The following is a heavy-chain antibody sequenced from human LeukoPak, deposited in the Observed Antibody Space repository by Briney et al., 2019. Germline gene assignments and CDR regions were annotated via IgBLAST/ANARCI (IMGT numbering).Heavy chain of an antibody. V-gene: IGHV4-39*01. CDR1: GGSISSSSAY. CDR2: IYYSKNT. J-gene: IGHJ4*02. D-gene: IGHD5-18*01. CDR3: VSPRGFSYGYFDY. Sequence: SETLSLTRTVSGGSISSSSAYWGWIRQPPGKWLEWIGSIYYSKNTYYNPSLKSRVTISADTSKNQFSLTLGSVSATDTAVYYCVSPRGFSYGYFDYWGQGTLVTVSS.